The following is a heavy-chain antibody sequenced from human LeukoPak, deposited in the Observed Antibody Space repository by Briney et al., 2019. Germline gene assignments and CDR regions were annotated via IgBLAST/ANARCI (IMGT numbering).Heavy chain of an antibody. D-gene: IGHD3-16*02. CDR3: ARVPHTFGGVIGMGDYYYYYMDV. CDR2: IYYSGST. V-gene: IGHV4-31*03. J-gene: IGHJ6*03. CDR1: GGSISSGGYY. Sequence: SETLSLTCTVSGGSISSGGYYWSWIRQHPGKGLVWIGYIYYSGSTYYNPSLKSRVTISVDTSKNQFSLKLSSVTAADTAVYYCARVPHTFGGVIGMGDYYYYYMDVWGKGTTVTVSS.